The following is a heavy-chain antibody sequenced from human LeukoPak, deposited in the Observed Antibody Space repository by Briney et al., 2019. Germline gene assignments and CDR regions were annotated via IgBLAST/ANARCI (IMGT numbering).Heavy chain of an antibody. CDR1: GFTFSSYA. Sequence: PGGSLRLSCAASGFTFSSYAMSWVRQAPGKGLEWVSAISGSGGSTYYADSVKGRFTISRDNSKNTLYLQMNSLRAEDTAVYYCAKDWGFEGSGSPGPWGQGTLVAVSS. V-gene: IGHV3-23*01. J-gene: IGHJ5*02. CDR2: ISGSGGST. CDR3: AKDWGFEGSGSPGP. D-gene: IGHD1-26*01.